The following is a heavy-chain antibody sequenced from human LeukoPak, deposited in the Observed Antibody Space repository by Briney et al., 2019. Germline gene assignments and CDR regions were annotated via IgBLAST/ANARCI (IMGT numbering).Heavy chain of an antibody. J-gene: IGHJ4*02. CDR2: ISYDGSNK. CDR3: ARDLTYFDY. Sequence: GRSPRLSCAASGFTFSSYAMHWVRQAPGKGLEWVAVISYDGSNKYYADSVKGRFTISRDNSKNTLYLQVNSLRAEDTAVYYCARDLTYFDYWGQGTLVTVSS. V-gene: IGHV3-30-3*01. CDR1: GFTFSSYA. D-gene: IGHD4/OR15-4a*01.